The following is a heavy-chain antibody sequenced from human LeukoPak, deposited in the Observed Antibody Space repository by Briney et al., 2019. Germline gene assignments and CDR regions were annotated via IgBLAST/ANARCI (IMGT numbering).Heavy chain of an antibody. CDR2: ISSSSSYI. D-gene: IGHD3-10*01. J-gene: IGHJ4*02. V-gene: IGHV3-21*01. Sequence: PGGSLRLSCAASGFTFSSYSMNWVRQAPGEGLEWVSSISSSSSYIYYADSVKGRFTISRDNAKNSLYLQMNSLRAEDTAVYYCASGPIGPRIVDYWGQGTLVTVSS. CDR3: ASGPIGPRIVDY. CDR1: GFTFSSYS.